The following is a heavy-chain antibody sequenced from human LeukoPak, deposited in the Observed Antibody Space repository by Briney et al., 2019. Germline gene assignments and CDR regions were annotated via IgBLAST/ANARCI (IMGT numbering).Heavy chain of an antibody. CDR1: GDSINTSNYF. Sequence: SETLSLTCTVSGDSINTSNYFWGWIRQSTGKGLEWIGNIYYIGTSDYNPSLKSRVTISIDTSKNQFSLNLRSVTAADTAFYYCARHRSGSYIRYFDFWGQGALVTVSS. V-gene: IGHV4-39*01. CDR2: IYYIGTS. J-gene: IGHJ4*02. D-gene: IGHD1-26*01. CDR3: ARHRSGSYIRYFDF.